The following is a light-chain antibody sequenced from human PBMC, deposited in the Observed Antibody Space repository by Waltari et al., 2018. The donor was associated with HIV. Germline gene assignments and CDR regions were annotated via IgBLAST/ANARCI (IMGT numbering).Light chain of an antibody. J-gene: IGLJ2*01. CDR1: SLRNYY. CDR3: NSRDSSGNHLRV. CDR2: GKD. V-gene: IGLV3-19*01. Sequence: SDLTQDPAVSVALGQTVRITCQGDSLRNYYATWYQQKPGQAPVLVIYGKDNRPSGIPDRFSGSNSGNTASLTITGAQAEDEADYYCNSRDSSGNHLRVFGGGTKLTVL.